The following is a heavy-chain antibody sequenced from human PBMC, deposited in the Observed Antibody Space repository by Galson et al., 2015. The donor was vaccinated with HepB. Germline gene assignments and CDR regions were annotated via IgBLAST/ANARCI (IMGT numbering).Heavy chain of an antibody. V-gene: IGHV3-21*01. CDR1: GFTFSSYS. CDR2: ISSSSSYI. D-gene: IGHD3-22*01. CDR3: ARDHRWDSSGKSFDY. Sequence: SLRLSCAASGFTFSSYSMNWVRQAPGKGLEWVSSISSSSSYIYYADSVKGRFTISRDNAKNSLYLQMNSLRAEDTAVYYCARDHRWDSSGKSFDYWGQGILVTVSS. J-gene: IGHJ4*02.